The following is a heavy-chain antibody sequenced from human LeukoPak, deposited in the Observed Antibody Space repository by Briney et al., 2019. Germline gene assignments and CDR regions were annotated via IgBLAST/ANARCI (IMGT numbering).Heavy chain of an antibody. CDR3: ARDPLWFGDPPYYYGMDV. D-gene: IGHD3-10*01. CDR2: ISYDGSNK. V-gene: IGHV3-30*04. CDR1: GFTFSSYA. J-gene: IGHJ6*02. Sequence: GRSLRLSCAASGFTFSSYAMHWVRQAPGKGLEWVAVISYDGSNKYYADSVKGRFTISRDNSKNTLYLQMNSLRAEDTAVYYCARDPLWFGDPPYYYGMDVWGQGTTVTVSS.